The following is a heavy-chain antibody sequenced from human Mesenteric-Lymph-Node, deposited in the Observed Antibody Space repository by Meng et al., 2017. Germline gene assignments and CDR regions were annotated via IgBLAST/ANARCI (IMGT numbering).Heavy chain of an antibody. CDR1: GGSISSSPFY. V-gene: IGHV4-39*07. J-gene: IGHJ5*02. CDR3: AIESGSSHHWFDP. Sequence: SETLSLTCTVSGGSISSSPFYWGWIRQPPGKGLEWIGSIHDSGSTNYNPSLKSRVTISVDTSRNQFSLELISVSAADTAVYYCAIESGSSHHWFDPWGQGTLVTVSS. CDR2: IHDSGST. D-gene: IGHD1-26*01.